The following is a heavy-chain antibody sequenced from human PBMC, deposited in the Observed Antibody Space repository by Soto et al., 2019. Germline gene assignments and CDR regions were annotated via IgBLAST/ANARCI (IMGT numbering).Heavy chain of an antibody. CDR2: IYPGDSDT. CDR1: GYSFINNW. J-gene: IGHJ4*02. D-gene: IGHD1-26*01. V-gene: IGHV5-51*01. CDR3: ARHAEGGDVGPVTDH. Sequence: GESLKISCEGSGYSFINNWIGWVRQMPGKGLEWMAIIYPGDSDTRYSPSFQGQVTISADKSINTAYLQWRSLKASDTAMYYCARHAEGGDVGPVTDHWGQGTLVTVSS.